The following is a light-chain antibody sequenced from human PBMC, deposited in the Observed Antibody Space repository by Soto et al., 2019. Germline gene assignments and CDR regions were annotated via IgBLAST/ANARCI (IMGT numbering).Light chain of an antibody. J-gene: IGLJ1*01. V-gene: IGLV2-14*01. CDR3: SSYTSSSTLV. Sequence: QSALTQSASVSGSPGQSITISCTGTSSDIGAYKFVSWYQQHPGKAPKLIIYEVSNRPSGVSNRFSGSKSGNTASLTISGLQAEEEADYYCSSYTSSSTLVFGTGTKVTVL. CDR1: SSDIGAYKF. CDR2: EVS.